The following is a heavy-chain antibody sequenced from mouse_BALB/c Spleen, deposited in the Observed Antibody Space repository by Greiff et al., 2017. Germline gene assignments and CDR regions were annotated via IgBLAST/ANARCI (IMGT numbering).Heavy chain of an antibody. CDR3: ARSRGYYDYPDY. D-gene: IGHD2-4*01. CDR2: ISSGSSTI. CDR1: GFTFSSFG. Sequence: EVKLVESGGGLVQPGGSRKLSCAASGFTFSSFGMHWVRQAPEKGLEWVAYISSGSSTIYYADTVKGRFTISRDNPKNTLFLQMTSLRSEDTAMYYCARSRGYYDYPDYRGQGTTLTVSS. J-gene: IGHJ2*01. V-gene: IGHV5-17*02.